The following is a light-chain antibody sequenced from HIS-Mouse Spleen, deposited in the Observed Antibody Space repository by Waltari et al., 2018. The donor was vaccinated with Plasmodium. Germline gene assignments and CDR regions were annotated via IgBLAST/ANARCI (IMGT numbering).Light chain of an antibody. Sequence: SYELTQPPSVSVSPGQTARITCSGDALPKKYAYWYQQKSGQAPGLVIHEDSKRPSGNPERFAGSSSGTMATLTISGAQVEDEADYYCYSTDSSGNHRVFGGGTKLTVL. V-gene: IGLV3-10*01. CDR3: YSTDSSGNHRV. J-gene: IGLJ3*02. CDR2: EDS. CDR1: ALPKKY.